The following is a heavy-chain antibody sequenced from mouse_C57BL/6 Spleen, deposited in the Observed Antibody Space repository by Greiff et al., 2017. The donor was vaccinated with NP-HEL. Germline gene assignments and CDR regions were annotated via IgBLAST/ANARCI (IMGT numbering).Heavy chain of an antibody. CDR3: TTGTEDYAMDY. CDR1: GFNIKDDY. CDR2: IDPENGDT. V-gene: IGHV14-4*01. Sequence: VQLQQSGAELVRPGASVKLSCTASGFNIKDDYMHWVKQRPEQGLEWIGWIDPENGDTEYASKFQGKATITADTSSNTAYLQLSSLTSEDTAVYYCTTGTEDYAMDYWGQGTSVTVSS. D-gene: IGHD3-3*01. J-gene: IGHJ4*01.